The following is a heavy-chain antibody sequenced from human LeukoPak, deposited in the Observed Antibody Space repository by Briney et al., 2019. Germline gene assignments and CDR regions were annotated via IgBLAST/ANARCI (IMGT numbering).Heavy chain of an antibody. CDR1: GFMFRSYS. CDR3: ARYTSGWFLEN. D-gene: IGHD6-19*01. Sequence: PGGSLRLSCAASGFMFRSYSMNWVRQAPGKGLEWVSSISSSSSYIFYADSVKGRFTISRDNAKKSLSLQMNSLRAEDTAVYYCARYTSGWFLENWGQGTLVTVSS. CDR2: ISSSSSYI. J-gene: IGHJ4*02. V-gene: IGHV3-21*01.